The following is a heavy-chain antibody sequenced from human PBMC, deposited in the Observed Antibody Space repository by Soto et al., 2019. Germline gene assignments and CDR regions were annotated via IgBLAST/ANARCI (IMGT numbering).Heavy chain of an antibody. V-gene: IGHV4-30-4*01. D-gene: IGHD4-17*01. CDR2: IYYSGST. CDR3: ARVKYYADSCCDY. J-gene: IGHJ4*02. Sequence: QVQLQESGPGLVKPSQTLSLTCTVSGVSINSGDYYWSWIRQPPGKGLDWIGYIYYSGSTYYNPSLRSRVTISMDTSKNQFSLKLSSVTAADTAVYYCARVKYYADSCCDYWGQGSLVTVSS. CDR1: GVSINSGDYY.